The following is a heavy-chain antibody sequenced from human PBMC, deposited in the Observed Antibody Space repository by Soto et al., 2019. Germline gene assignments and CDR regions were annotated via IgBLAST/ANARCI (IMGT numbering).Heavy chain of an antibody. CDR3: AGGLRKYLGNWDY. J-gene: IGHJ4*02. D-gene: IGHD3-10*01. Sequence: QVQLQQWGAGLLKPSETLSLTCAVYGGSFSGYYWSWIRQPPGKGLEWIGEINHSGSTNYNPSLKSRVTISVDTSKNQFSLKLSSVTAADTAVYYCAGGLRKYLGNWDYWGQGTLVTVSS. CDR1: GGSFSGYY. V-gene: IGHV4-34*01. CDR2: INHSGST.